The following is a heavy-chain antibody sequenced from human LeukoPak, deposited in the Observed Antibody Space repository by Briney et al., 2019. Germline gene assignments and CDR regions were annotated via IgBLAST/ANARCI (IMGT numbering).Heavy chain of an antibody. D-gene: IGHD6-19*01. CDR1: GYTFTSYG. CDR3: ARKYSSGWYRGGGDYFDY. V-gene: IGHV1-18*01. Sequence: ASVKVSCKASGYTFTSYGISWVRQAPGQGLEWMGWISAYNGNTNYAQKLQGRVTMTTDTSTSTAYMELRSLRSDDTAVYYCARKYSSGWYRGGGDYFDYWGQGTLVTVSS. J-gene: IGHJ4*02. CDR2: ISAYNGNT.